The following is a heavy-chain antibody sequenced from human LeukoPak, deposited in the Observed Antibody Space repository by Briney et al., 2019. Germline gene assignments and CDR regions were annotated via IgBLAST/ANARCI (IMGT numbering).Heavy chain of an antibody. CDR2: IFYSGTT. V-gene: IGHV4-39*01. CDR3: AGHVNTTTGAPIGWFDP. CDR1: GGSISSTTDY. J-gene: IGHJ5*02. D-gene: IGHD2/OR15-2a*01. Sequence: SETLSLTCTVSGGSISSTTDYWGWIRQPPGKGLEWIGSIFYSGTTYYNPSLKSRVTISVDTSKNQFSLKLTSVTAADTAVYYCAGHVNTTTGAPIGWFDPWGQGTLVTVSS.